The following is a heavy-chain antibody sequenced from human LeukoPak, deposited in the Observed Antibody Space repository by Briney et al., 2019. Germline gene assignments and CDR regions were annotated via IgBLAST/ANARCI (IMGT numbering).Heavy chain of an antibody. CDR2: ISYSGDNT. V-gene: IGHV3-30*04. J-gene: IGHJ6*04. CDR3: ASDPRDGGQNV. CDR1: GFDLNNYA. D-gene: IGHD5-24*01. Sequence: GGSLRLSCAASGFDLNNYAMHWVRQAPGKGLEWVTLISYSGDNTHYADSVKGRFTFSRDKSKNTLYLQMNSLRPEDSAVYFCASDPRDGGQNVWGKGTTVTVSS.